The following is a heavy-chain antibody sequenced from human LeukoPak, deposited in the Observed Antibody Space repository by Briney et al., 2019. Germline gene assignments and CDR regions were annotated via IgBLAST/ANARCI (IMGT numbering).Heavy chain of an antibody. D-gene: IGHD6-13*01. J-gene: IGHJ4*02. CDR1: GFTFSSYW. V-gene: IGHV3-7*01. Sequence: GGSLRLSCGASGFTFSSYWMSWVRQAPGKGLEWVANIKQDGSEKYYVDSVKGRFTISRDNAKNSLYLQMNSLRAEDTAVYYCARCRSWKKGYFDYWGQGTLVTVSS. CDR3: ARCRSWKKGYFDY. CDR2: IKQDGSEK.